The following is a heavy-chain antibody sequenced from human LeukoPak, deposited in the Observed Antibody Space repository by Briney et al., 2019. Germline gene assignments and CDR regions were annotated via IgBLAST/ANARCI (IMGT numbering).Heavy chain of an antibody. J-gene: IGHJ4*02. D-gene: IGHD3-10*01. CDR1: GASISSRFW. V-gene: IGHV4-4*02. Sequence: SETLSLTCAVSGASISSRFWWSWVRQPPGKGLEWIGEINHSGSTNYNPSLKSRVTISVDTSKNQFSLKLSSVTAADTAVYYCAGVGPLYGSGSSPYYFDYWGQGTLVTVSS. CDR2: INHSGST. CDR3: AGVGPLYGSGSSPYYFDY.